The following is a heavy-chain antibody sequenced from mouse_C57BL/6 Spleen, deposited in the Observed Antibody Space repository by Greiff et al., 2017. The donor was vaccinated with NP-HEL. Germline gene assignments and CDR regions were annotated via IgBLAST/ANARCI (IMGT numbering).Heavy chain of an antibody. J-gene: IGHJ1*03. V-gene: IGHV5-17*01. CDR2: ISSGSSTI. CDR1: GFTFSDYG. CDR3: ANSNYADWYFDV. Sequence: EVKLMESGGGLVKPGGSLKLSCAASGFTFSDYGMHWVRQAPEKGLEWVAYISSGSSTIYYADTVKGRFTISRDNAKNTLFLQMTSLRSEDTAMYYCANSNYADWYFDVWGTGTTVTVSS. D-gene: IGHD2-5*01.